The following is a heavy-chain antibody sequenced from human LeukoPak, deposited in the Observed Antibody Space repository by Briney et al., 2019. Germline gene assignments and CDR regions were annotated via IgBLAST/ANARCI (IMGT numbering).Heavy chain of an antibody. J-gene: IGHJ4*02. V-gene: IGHV3-7*01. CDR3: ARAYYDILTGYWEPPGSPDY. Sequence: GGSLRLSCAASGFTFSSYWMSWVRQAPGKGLEWVANIKQDGSEKYYVDSVKGRFTISRDNAKNSLYLQMNSLRAEDTAVYYCARAYYDILTGYWEPPGSPDYWGQGTLVTVSS. CDR1: GFTFSSYW. CDR2: IKQDGSEK. D-gene: IGHD3-9*01.